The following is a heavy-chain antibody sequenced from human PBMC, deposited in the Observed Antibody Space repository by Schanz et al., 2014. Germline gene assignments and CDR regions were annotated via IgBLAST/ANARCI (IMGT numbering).Heavy chain of an antibody. V-gene: IGHV3-66*01. CDR1: GFNFYTSA. CDR3: ASPPISVAGRLADY. J-gene: IGHJ4*02. CDR2: IDYAGST. D-gene: IGHD6-19*01. Sequence: VQLAESGGGVVQPGRSLRLSCVASGFNFYTSAMTWVRQAPGKGLEWVSLIDYAGSTNYADSVKGRMTVSRDTSKNALFLQMNNLRAEDTAIYYCASPPISVAGRLADYWGQGILVAVSS.